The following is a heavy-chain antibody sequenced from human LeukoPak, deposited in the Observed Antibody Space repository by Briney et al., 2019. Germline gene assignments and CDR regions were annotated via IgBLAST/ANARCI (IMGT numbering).Heavy chain of an antibody. CDR3: AKEVLYCSSTSCYKTVNWFDP. Sequence: PGGSLRLSCAASGFNVSSNYMSWVRQAPGKGLEWVAFIRYDGSNKYYADSVKGRFTISRDNSKNTLYLQMNSLRAEDTAVYYCAKEVLYCSSTSCYKTVNWFDPWGQGTLVTVSS. D-gene: IGHD2-2*02. CDR2: IRYDGSNK. CDR1: GFNVSSNY. V-gene: IGHV3-30*02. J-gene: IGHJ5*02.